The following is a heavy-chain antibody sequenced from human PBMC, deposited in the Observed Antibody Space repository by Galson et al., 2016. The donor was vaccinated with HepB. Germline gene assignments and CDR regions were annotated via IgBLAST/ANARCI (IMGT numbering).Heavy chain of an antibody. Sequence: SLRLSCAASGFTFSTYEMNWVRQAPGKGLEWVSYISSSGNTIYYADSVKGRFTISRDNAKNSLYLHMNSLRAEDTAVYYCALVSRFRLWVYWGQGTLVTVSS. D-gene: IGHD2-8*02. CDR3: ALVSRFRLWVY. J-gene: IGHJ4*02. V-gene: IGHV3-48*03. CDR2: ISSSGNTI. CDR1: GFTFSTYE.